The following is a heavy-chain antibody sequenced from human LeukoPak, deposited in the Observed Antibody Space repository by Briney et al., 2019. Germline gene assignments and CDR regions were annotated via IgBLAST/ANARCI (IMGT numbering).Heavy chain of an antibody. CDR1: GFTFSSNW. CDR2: INTDASRT. CDR3: ARGAFHQYYFDY. J-gene: IGHJ4*02. D-gene: IGHD2/OR15-2a*01. V-gene: IGHV3-74*01. Sequence: PGESLRLSCAASGFTFSSNWMHWVRQAPGKGLVWVSRINTDASRTNYADSVKGRFTISRDNAKNTLYLQMNSLRAEDTAVYYCARGAFHQYYFDYWGQGTLITVSS.